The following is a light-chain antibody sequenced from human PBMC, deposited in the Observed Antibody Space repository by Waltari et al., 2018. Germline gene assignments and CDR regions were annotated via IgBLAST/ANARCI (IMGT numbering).Light chain of an antibody. J-gene: IGLJ3*02. Sequence: QSVLTQPPSVSEAPRQRVPISCSGSSPNIGTNAVHRYQQLPGTAPKVLIYYDDLLPSGVSDRFSGSKSGTSASLAISGLQPEDEAAYYCGAWDDSLSAWVFGGGTKLTVL. CDR1: SPNIGTNA. V-gene: IGLV1-36*01. CDR2: YDD. CDR3: GAWDDSLSAWV.